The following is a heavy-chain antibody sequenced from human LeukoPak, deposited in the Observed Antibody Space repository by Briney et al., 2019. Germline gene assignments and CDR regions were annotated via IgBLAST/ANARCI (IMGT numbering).Heavy chain of an antibody. V-gene: IGHV4-38-2*01. Sequence: AETLSLTCAVSGYSISGGYYWGWTRQPPGKGLEWIGTIHHSGTTNYNPSLKSRVTISIDTSKNQFSLKLSSVTAADTAVYYCARASRGAPFAYWGQGTLVTVSS. CDR2: IHHSGTT. CDR1: GYSISGGYY. CDR3: ARASRGAPFAY. D-gene: IGHD1-26*01. J-gene: IGHJ4*02.